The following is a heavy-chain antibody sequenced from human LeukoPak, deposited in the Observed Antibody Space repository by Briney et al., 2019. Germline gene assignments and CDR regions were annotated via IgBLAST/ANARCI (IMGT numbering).Heavy chain of an antibody. D-gene: IGHD3-3*01. V-gene: IGHV3-7*01. J-gene: IGHJ6*03. Sequence: GGSLRLSCAASGFTFSNYWVTWVRQAPGKGLEWVADIKQDGSEKLYVNSVRGRFTISRDNAKMSLFLQMNSLGAEDTAVYYCARDNGVVHGVYYMDVWGKGTTVTVS. CDR3: ARDNGVVHGVYYMDV. CDR1: GFTFSNYW. CDR2: IKQDGSEK.